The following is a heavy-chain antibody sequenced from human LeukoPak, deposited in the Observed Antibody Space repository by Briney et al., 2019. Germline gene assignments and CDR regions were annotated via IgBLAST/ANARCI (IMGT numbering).Heavy chain of an antibody. Sequence: GGSLRLSCAASGFTFSRFWMSWVRQAPGKGLEWVANIKQGGSEKYYVDSVKGRFTISRDNAKNSLYLQMNSLRAEDTAVFYCARDGTYTDYDPDFDIWGQGTLVTVSS. J-gene: IGHJ4*02. CDR1: GFTFSRFW. D-gene: IGHD5-12*01. CDR3: ARDGTYTDYDPDFDI. V-gene: IGHV3-7*04. CDR2: IKQGGSEK.